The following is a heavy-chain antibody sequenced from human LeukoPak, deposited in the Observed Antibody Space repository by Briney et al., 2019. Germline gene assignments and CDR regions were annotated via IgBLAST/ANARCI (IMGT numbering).Heavy chain of an antibody. CDR3: ARDGSSYYYYMDV. D-gene: IGHD3-10*01. Sequence: GASVKVSCKASGYTFTGYYMHWVRQAPGQGLEWMGWINPNSGGTSYARKFQGRVTLTRDTSISTAYMELSRLRSDDTAVYYCARDGSSYYYYMDVWGKGTTVTVSS. V-gene: IGHV1-2*02. CDR2: INPNSGGT. J-gene: IGHJ6*03. CDR1: GYTFTGYY.